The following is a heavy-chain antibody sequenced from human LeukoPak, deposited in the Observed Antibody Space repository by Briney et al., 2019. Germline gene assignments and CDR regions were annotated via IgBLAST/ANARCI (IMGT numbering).Heavy chain of an antibody. CDR1: GYTFTGYY. Sequence: GASVKVSCKASGYTFTGYYMHWVRQAPGQGLEWMGWINPNSGGTNYAQKFQGWVTMTRDTSISTAYMELSRLRSDDTAVYYCARGARLLRYFDWSLDAFDIWGQGTMVTVSS. CDR3: ARGARLLRYFDWSLDAFDI. V-gene: IGHV1-2*04. D-gene: IGHD3-9*01. J-gene: IGHJ3*02. CDR2: INPNSGGT.